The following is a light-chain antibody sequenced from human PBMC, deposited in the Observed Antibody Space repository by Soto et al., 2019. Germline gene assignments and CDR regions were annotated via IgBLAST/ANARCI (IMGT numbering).Light chain of an antibody. CDR3: QQYTAWPLT. Sequence: ELVVKQSPATLSVSPGEGATLSCRASQSFTINYLAWYQQKPGKAPRLLIHGISNRATGVPDRFSGSGSGTDFTLTISRLEPEDFAVYYCQQYTAWPLTCGQGT. J-gene: IGKJ1*01. CDR2: GIS. CDR1: QSFTINY. V-gene: IGKV3-20*01.